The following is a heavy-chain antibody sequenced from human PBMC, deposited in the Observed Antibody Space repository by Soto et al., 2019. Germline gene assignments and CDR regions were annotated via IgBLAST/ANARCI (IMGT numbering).Heavy chain of an antibody. Sequence: GSLRLSCAASGFTFSNAWMNWVRQAPGKGLEWVGRIKSKTDGGTTDYAAPVKGRFTISRDDSKNTLYLQMNSLKTEDTVVYYCTTVLWPDEYYYYGMDVWGQGTTVTVSS. V-gene: IGHV3-15*07. CDR3: TTVLWPDEYYYYGMDV. J-gene: IGHJ6*02. D-gene: IGHD2-21*01. CDR2: IKSKTDGGTT. CDR1: GFTFSNAW.